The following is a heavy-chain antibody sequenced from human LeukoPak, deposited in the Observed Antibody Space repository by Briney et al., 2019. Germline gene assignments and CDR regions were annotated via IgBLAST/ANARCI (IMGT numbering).Heavy chain of an antibody. D-gene: IGHD3-10*01. CDR2: IYYSGST. V-gene: IGHV4-30-4*01. J-gene: IGHJ4*02. CDR1: GGSITSGDYY. Sequence: SETLSLTCTVSGGSITSGDYYWSWIRQPPGKGLEWIAYIYYSGSTYYNPSLKSRVTISVDTSNNQFSLKVTSVTAADTAVYYCARRRGRFGESYWGQGTLVTVSS. CDR3: ARRRGRFGESY.